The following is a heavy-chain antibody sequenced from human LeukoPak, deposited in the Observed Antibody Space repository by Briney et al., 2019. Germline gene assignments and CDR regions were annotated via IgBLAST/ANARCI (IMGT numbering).Heavy chain of an antibody. D-gene: IGHD3-3*01. CDR3: ARVGGYYTLPTYYYYYMDV. V-gene: IGHV3-21*01. Sequence: PGGSLRLSCAASGFTFSSYSMNWVRQAPGKGLEWVSSISSSSSYIYYADSVKGRFTISRDNAKNSLYLQMNSLRAEDTAVYYCARVGGYYTLPTYYYYYMDVWGKGTTVTVSS. CDR2: ISSSSSYI. J-gene: IGHJ6*03. CDR1: GFTFSSYS.